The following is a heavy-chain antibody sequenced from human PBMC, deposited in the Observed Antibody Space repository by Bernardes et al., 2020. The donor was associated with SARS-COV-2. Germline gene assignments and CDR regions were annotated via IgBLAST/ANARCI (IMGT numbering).Heavy chain of an antibody. J-gene: IGHJ6*02. CDR2: INGNGGST. CDR1: GFTFSSHW. CDR3: AREAGYSSGWDDYYYYHGMDV. V-gene: IGHV3-74*01. D-gene: IGHD6-19*01. Sequence: GGSLRLSCAASGFTFSSHWMHWVRQAPGKGLVWVSRINGNGGSTSYADSVKGRLTISRDNAKNTLYLQMNSLRAEDTAVYFCAREAGYSSGWDDYYYYHGMDVWGQGTTVTVSS.